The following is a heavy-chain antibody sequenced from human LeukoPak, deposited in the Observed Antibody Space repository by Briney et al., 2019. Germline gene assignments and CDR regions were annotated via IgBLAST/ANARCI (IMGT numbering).Heavy chain of an antibody. CDR1: GFTFSSHA. CDR2: ISSSGEST. Sequence: PGGSLRLSCAASGFTFSSHAMSWFRQAPGRGLEWVSTISSSGESTYYADSVKGRFTIPRDNSKNTLYLQMTGLRAEDMALYYCAKAFHSGGTSYSGLDNWGQGTLVTVSS. J-gene: IGHJ4*02. CDR3: AKAFHSGGTSYSGLDN. V-gene: IGHV3-23*01. D-gene: IGHD2-15*01.